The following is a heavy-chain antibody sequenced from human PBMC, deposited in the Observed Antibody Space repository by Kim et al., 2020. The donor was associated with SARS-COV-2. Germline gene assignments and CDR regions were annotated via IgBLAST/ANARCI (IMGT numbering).Heavy chain of an antibody. D-gene: IGHD3-16*01. Sequence: SETLSLTCAVSGGSISSSNWWSWVRQPPGKGLEWIGEIYHSGSTNYNPSLKSRVTISVDKSKNQFSLKLSSVTAADTAVYYCARDGGGGMITTYYFDYWGQGTLVTVSS. CDR1: GGSISSSNW. CDR2: IYHSGST. J-gene: IGHJ4*02. CDR3: ARDGGGGMITTYYFDY. V-gene: IGHV4-4*02.